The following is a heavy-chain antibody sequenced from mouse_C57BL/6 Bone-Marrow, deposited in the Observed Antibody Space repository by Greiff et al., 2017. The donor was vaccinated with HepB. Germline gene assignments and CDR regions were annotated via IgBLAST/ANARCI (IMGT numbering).Heavy chain of an antibody. CDR1: GYAFSSYW. CDR3: GSTMITTYYAMDY. CDR2: IYPGDGDT. V-gene: IGHV1-80*01. J-gene: IGHJ4*01. D-gene: IGHD2-4*01. Sequence: QVQLQQSGAELVKPGASVKISCKASGYAFSSYWMNWVKQRPGKGLEWIGQIYPGDGDTNYNGKFKGKATLTADKSSSTAYMQLSSLTSEDSAVYFCGSTMITTYYAMDYWGQGTSVTVSS.